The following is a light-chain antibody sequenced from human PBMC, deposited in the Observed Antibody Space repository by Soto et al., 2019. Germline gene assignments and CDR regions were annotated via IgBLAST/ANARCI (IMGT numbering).Light chain of an antibody. J-gene: IGKJ1*01. CDR1: QSVSSSY. CDR3: QQDGSSRWT. Sequence: EIVLTQSPGTLSLSPGERATLSCRASQSVSSSYLAWYQQNRGQAPRLLIYGASSRATGIPDRFSGSGSGTDFTLTISRLEPEDSAVYYCQQDGSSRWTFGQGTKVDIK. V-gene: IGKV3-20*01. CDR2: GAS.